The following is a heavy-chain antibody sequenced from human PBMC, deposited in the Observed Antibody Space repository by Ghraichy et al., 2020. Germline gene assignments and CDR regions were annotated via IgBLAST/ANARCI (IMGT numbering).Heavy chain of an antibody. J-gene: IGHJ6*02. CDR1: GFTFSSHS. Sequence: GSLRLSCVGSGFTFSSHSMNWVRQSPGKGLEWVSYITSSSRTIFYADSVKGRFTISRDNAQNSLSLQMNSLRDEDTAVYYCARGSRVVRFYYYDGMDVWGQGTTVTVSS. D-gene: IGHD4-23*01. V-gene: IGHV3-48*02. CDR2: ITSSSRTI. CDR3: ARGSRVVRFYYYDGMDV.